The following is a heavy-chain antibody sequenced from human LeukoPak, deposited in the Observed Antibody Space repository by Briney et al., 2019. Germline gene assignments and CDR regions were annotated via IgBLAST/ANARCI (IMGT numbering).Heavy chain of an antibody. CDR2: ISTDGRST. CDR3: ASEAYGSSWYPFDY. V-gene: IGHV3-74*01. Sequence: GGSLRLPCTTSGLTFSNNWMNWVRQAPGKGLMWVSRISTDGRSTSYADSVKGRFTISRDNAKNTLYLQMKGLRAEDTAVYYCASEAYGSSWYPFDYWGQGTLVTVSS. D-gene: IGHD6-13*01. J-gene: IGHJ4*02. CDR1: GLTFSNNW.